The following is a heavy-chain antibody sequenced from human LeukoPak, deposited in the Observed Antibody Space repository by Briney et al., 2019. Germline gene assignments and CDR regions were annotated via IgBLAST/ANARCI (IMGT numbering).Heavy chain of an antibody. J-gene: IGHJ3*02. CDR1: GGSISTYY. D-gene: IGHD3-22*01. V-gene: IGHV4-4*07. CDR2: IYTSGST. CDR3: ARDRSYYDSTGFYKYAFDI. Sequence: SETLSLTCTVSGGSISTYYWSWIRQPAGKGLEWIGLIYTSGSTNYNPSLKSRVTISADTSKNQFSLKLSSVTAADTAVYYCARDRSYYDSTGFYKYAFDIWGQGTVVTVSS.